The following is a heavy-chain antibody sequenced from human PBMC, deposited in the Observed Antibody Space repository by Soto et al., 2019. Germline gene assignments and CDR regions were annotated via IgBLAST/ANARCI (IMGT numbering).Heavy chain of an antibody. J-gene: IGHJ3*02. CDR2: INWNGGST. V-gene: IGHV3-20*01. CDR1: GFTFGDYA. Sequence: GGSLRLSCTASGFTFGDYAMSWFRQAPGRGLEWVSGINWNGGSTGYADSVKGRFTISRDNAKNSLYLQMNSLRAEDMALYHCPIHPVYFDFCCGYFRNDAFDIWRQGTMVTVSS. D-gene: IGHD3-3*01. CDR3: PIHPVYFDFCCGYFRNDAFDI.